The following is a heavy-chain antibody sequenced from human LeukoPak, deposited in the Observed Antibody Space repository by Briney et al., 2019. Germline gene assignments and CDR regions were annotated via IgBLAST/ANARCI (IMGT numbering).Heavy chain of an antibody. J-gene: IGHJ4*02. CDR3: ARGYSSGWTFDY. D-gene: IGHD6-19*01. V-gene: IGHV1-18*01. Sequence: ASVKVSCKASGYTFTNYGISWVRQAPGQGLEWMGWISAYNGNTNSAQKLQRRVTMTTDTSASTAYMELRSLRSDDTAVYYCARGYSSGWTFDYWGQGTLVSVSS. CDR2: ISAYNGNT. CDR1: GYTFTNYG.